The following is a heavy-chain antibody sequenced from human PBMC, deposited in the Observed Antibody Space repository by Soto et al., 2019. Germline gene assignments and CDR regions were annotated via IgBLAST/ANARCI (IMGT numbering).Heavy chain of an antibody. V-gene: IGHV3-48*02. Sequence: EVQLVESGGGLVQPGGSLRLSCAASGFTFSSYSMNWVRQAPGKGLEWVSYISSSSSTIYYADSVKGRFTISRDNAKNSLYLQMNSLRDEDTAVYYCARLMYSSSWYYGDSSYYFDYWGQGTLVTVSS. CDR1: GFTFSSYS. CDR3: ARLMYSSSWYYGDSSYYFDY. J-gene: IGHJ4*02. D-gene: IGHD6-13*01. CDR2: ISSSSSTI.